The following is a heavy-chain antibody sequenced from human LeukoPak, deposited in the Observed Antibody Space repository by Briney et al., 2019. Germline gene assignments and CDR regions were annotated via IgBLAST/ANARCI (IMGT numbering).Heavy chain of an antibody. D-gene: IGHD2-2*01. V-gene: IGHV4-39*07. CDR1: GGSISSSSYY. Sequence: SETLSLTCTVSGGSISSSSYYWGWIRQPPGKGLEWIGSIYYSGSTYYNPSLKSRVTISVDTSKNQFSLKLSSVTAADTAVYYCAREAPADNVADDAFDIWGQGTMVTVSS. J-gene: IGHJ3*02. CDR3: AREAPADNVADDAFDI. CDR2: IYYSGST.